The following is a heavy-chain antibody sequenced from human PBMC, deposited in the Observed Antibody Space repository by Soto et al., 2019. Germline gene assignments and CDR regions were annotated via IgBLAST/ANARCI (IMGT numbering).Heavy chain of an antibody. CDR3: ARERTPELRSNWFDP. J-gene: IGHJ5*01. CDR1: GFTFSSYA. CDR2: LSYDGSNQ. V-gene: IGHV3-30-3*01. Sequence: GGSRRLSGAASGFTFSSYAMHWVRRAPGKGLEWVAVLSYDGSNQYYADSVKGRFTISRDNSKNTLYLQRNSLRAEDTAVYYCARERTPELRSNWFDPWGQGTLVTVSS. D-gene: IGHD1-7*01.